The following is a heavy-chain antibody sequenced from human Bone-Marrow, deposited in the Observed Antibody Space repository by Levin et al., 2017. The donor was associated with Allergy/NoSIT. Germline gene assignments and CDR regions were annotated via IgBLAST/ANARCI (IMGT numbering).Heavy chain of an antibody. CDR3: ATDQGSGYGLAY. J-gene: IGHJ4*02. D-gene: IGHD5-12*01. CDR1: GFTFSRNG. V-gene: IGHV3-30*03. Sequence: SCAASGFTFSRNGMHWVRQAPGKGLEWVALISYDGSNIYYRDSLKGRFTISRDNSKDTLYLQMNSLRAEDTAVYYCATDQGSGYGLAYWGQGTLVTVSS. CDR2: ISYDGSNI.